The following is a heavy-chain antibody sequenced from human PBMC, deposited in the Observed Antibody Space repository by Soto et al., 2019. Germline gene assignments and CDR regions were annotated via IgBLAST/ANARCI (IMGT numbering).Heavy chain of an antibody. CDR3: ATLYDYIWGSYRRPPYSFDY. CDR1: GFTFSDYY. Sequence: GGSLRLSCAASGFTFSDYYMSWIRQAPGKGLEWVSYISSSSSYTNYADAVKGRSTITRDNAKNSLYLQMDSLRAEDTAVYYCATLYDYIWGSYRRPPYSFDYWGQGTLVAVSS. D-gene: IGHD3-16*02. J-gene: IGHJ4*02. CDR2: ISSSSSYT. V-gene: IGHV3-11*03.